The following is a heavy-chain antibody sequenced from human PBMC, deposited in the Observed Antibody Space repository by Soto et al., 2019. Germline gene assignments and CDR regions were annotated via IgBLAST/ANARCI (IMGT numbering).Heavy chain of an antibody. CDR1: GGSFSGYY. D-gene: IGHD2-2*01. V-gene: IGHV4-34*01. CDR3: ARGPNCSSTSCYFSWFDP. J-gene: IGHJ5*02. CDR2: INHSGST. Sequence: PSETLSLTCAFYGGSFSGYYWSWIRQPPGKGLEWIGEINHSGSTNYNPSLKSRVTISVDTSKNQFSLKLSSVTAADTAVYYCARGPNCSSTSCYFSWFDPWGQGTLVTVSS.